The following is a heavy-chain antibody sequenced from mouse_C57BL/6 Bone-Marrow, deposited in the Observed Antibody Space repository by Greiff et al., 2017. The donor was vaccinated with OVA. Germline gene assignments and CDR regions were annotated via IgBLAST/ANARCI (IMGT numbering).Heavy chain of an antibody. CDR1: GYSFTGYY. Sequence: VQLKESGPELVKPGASVKISCKASGYSFTGYYMHWVKQSSEKSLEWIGEINPSTGGTSYNQKFKGKATLTVDKSSSTAYMQLKSLTSEDSAVYYCARPHYYGSSYDFDYWGQGTTLTVSS. CDR3: ARPHYYGSSYDFDY. D-gene: IGHD1-1*01. V-gene: IGHV1-43*01. J-gene: IGHJ2*01. CDR2: INPSTGGT.